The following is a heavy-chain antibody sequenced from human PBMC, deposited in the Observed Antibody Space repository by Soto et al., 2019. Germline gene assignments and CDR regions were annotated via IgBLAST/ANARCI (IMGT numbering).Heavy chain of an antibody. Sequence: QITLNESGPTVVKPAETLTLTCTFSGFSLTTSGVGVGWIRQSPGKAPEWLALIYWDDDKRYSASLKSRLTITKYTFKSQVLLTMASVDPADTATYFCAHRILRTVFGLVTTTAIYFDFWGQGTPVVVSS. V-gene: IGHV2-5*02. J-gene: IGHJ4*02. D-gene: IGHD3-3*01. CDR1: GFSLTTSGVG. CDR2: IYWDDDK. CDR3: AHRILRTVFGLVTTTAIYFDF.